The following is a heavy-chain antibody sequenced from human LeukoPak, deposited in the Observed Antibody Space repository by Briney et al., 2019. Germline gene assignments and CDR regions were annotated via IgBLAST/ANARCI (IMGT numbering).Heavy chain of an antibody. CDR2: IKQDGSEK. CDR3: ASLQMVSQYYYYSSGSFASSYYYYYMDV. D-gene: IGHD3-22*01. CDR1: GFTFSSYW. J-gene: IGHJ6*03. V-gene: IGHV3-7*01. Sequence: TGGSLRLSCAASGFTFSSYWMIWVRQAPGKGLEWVANIKQDGSEKYYVDSVKGRFTISRDNAKNSLYLQMNGLRAEDTAVYYCASLQMVSQYYYYSSGSFASSYYYYYMDVWGKGTTVTISS.